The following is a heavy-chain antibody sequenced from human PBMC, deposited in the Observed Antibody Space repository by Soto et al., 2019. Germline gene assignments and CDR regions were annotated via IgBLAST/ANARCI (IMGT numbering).Heavy chain of an antibody. CDR3: ARARGSFDY. CDR1: GFTFSSYA. CDR2: ISYDGSNK. V-gene: IGHV3-30-3*01. D-gene: IGHD1-26*01. J-gene: IGHJ4*02. Sequence: QVQLVESGGGVVQPGRSLRLSCAASGFTFSSYAMHWVRQAPGKGLEWVAVISYDGSNKYYADSVKGRFTISRDNSKNTLYLQMNSLRAEDTAVYYCARARGSFDYWGQGTLLTVSS.